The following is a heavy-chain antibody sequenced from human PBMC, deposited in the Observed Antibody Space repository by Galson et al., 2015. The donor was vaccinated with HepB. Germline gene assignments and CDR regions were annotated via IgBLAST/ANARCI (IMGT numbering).Heavy chain of an antibody. V-gene: IGHV4-61*01. D-gene: IGHD1-14*01. Sequence: SETLSLTCTVSGSSVSSNNYYWSWIRQPPGKGLEWIGYIYYTGSTKYNPSLKSRVTISVDTSKNQFSLKLSSVTAADTAVYYCARIPQTQFYPERTDYYYYAMDVWGQGTTVTVSS. CDR3: ARIPQTQFYPERTDYYYYAMDV. J-gene: IGHJ6*02. CDR1: GSSVSSNNYY. CDR2: IYYTGST.